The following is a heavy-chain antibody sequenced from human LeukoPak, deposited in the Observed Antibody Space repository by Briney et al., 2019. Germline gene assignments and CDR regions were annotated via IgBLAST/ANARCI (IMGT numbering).Heavy chain of an antibody. D-gene: IGHD3-22*01. J-gene: IGHJ4*02. CDR2: FDPEDGET. CDR1: GYTLTELS. CDR3: ATAPVYDSSGYYYLYYFDY. Sequence: HGASVKVSCKVSGYTLTELSMHWVRQAPGKGLEWMGGFDPEDGETIYAQKFQGRVTMTEDTSTDTACMELSSLRSEDTAVYYCATAPVYDSSGYYYLYYFDYWGQGTLVTVSS. V-gene: IGHV1-24*01.